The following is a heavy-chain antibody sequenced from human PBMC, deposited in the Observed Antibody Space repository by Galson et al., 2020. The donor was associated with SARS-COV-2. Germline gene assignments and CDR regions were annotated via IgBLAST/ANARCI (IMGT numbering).Heavy chain of an antibody. V-gene: IGHV3-66*01. CDR3: ARDPQDSSDYYSVNDGFDI. CDR1: GLTVSSNH. Sequence: TGGSLRLSCEASGLTVSSNHMTWVRQPQGKGREWVPVYYNGGRTYYTHSAKGRFTISRDNSKNTLYLQINSLRVEDTAVYYCARDPQDSSDYYSVNDGFDIWGQGTMVTVSS. D-gene: IGHD3-22*01. J-gene: IGHJ3*02. CDR2: YYNGGRT.